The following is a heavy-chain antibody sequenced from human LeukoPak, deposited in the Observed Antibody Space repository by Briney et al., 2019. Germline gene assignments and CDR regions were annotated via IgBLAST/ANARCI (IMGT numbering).Heavy chain of an antibody. CDR2: IYHSGST. CDR1: GGSISSGGYS. V-gene: IGHV4-30-2*01. Sequence: SQTLSLTCAVSGGSISSGGYSWSWIRQPPGKGLEWIGYIYHSGSTYYNPSLKSRVTISVDRSKNQFSLKLSSVTAADTAVYYWARYDLYKGNWFDPWGQGTLVTVSS. D-gene: IGHD5-24*01. J-gene: IGHJ5*02. CDR3: ARYDLYKGNWFDP.